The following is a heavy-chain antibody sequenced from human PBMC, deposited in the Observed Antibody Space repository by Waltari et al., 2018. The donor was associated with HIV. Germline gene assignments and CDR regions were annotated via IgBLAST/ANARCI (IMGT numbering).Heavy chain of an antibody. J-gene: IGHJ4*02. D-gene: IGHD2-15*01. CDR1: GGTFNNYA. V-gene: IGHV1-69*06. Sequence: QVQLVQSGAELKKPGSSVKVSCKTSGGTFNNYAISWVRQAPGQGLEWMGGIIPIFDTTNYAQKFQGRVTITADKSTSIAYMELRSLRSADTALYYCAARKGYCSGGGCYSWDYWGQGTLVTVSS. CDR3: AARKGYCSGGGCYSWDY. CDR2: IIPIFDTT.